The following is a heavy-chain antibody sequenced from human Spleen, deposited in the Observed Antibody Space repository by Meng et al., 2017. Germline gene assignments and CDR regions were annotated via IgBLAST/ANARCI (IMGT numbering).Heavy chain of an antibody. D-gene: IGHD6-13*01. CDR3: ARDEDISAAGKLFGDY. J-gene: IGHJ4*02. CDR2: INPNSGGT. Sequence: ASVKVSCKASGYTFTGYYMHWVRQAPGQGLEWMGWINPNSGGTNYAQKFQGRVTMTRDTSISTAYMELSSLRSEDTAVYYCARDEDISAAGKLFGDYWGQGTLVTVSS. V-gene: IGHV1-2*02. CDR1: GYTFTGYY.